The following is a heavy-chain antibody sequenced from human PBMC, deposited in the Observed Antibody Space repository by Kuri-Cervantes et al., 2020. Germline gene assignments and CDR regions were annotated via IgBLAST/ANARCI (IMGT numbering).Heavy chain of an antibody. J-gene: IGHJ4*02. V-gene: IGHV3-30*02. CDR1: GFTFSTYA. CDR2: IRYDGSNK. Sequence: GESLKISCAASGFTFSTYAMHWVRQAPGKGLEWVAFIRYDGSNKFYAGSVRGRFTISRDNSKNTLYLQMNSLRAEDTAVYYCARVRFGDYANDYWGQGTLVTVSS. D-gene: IGHD3-10*01. CDR3: ARVRFGDYANDY.